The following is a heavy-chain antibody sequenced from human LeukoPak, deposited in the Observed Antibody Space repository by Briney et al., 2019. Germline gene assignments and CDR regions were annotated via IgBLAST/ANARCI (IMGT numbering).Heavy chain of an antibody. V-gene: IGHV3-7*01. D-gene: IGHD1-26*01. Sequence: PGGSLRLSCAASGFTFSSYWMSWVRQAPGKGLEWVANIKQDGSEKYYVDSVKGRFTISRDNAKNSLYLQMNSLRAEDTAVYYCARSKYSGSYGSLCYWGQGTLVTVSS. J-gene: IGHJ4*02. CDR1: GFTFSSYW. CDR2: IKQDGSEK. CDR3: ARSKYSGSYGSLCY.